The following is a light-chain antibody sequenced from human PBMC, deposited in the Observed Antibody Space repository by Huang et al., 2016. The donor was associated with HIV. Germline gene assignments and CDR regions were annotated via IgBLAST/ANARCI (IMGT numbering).Light chain of an antibody. J-gene: IGKJ1*01. CDR2: CAS. CDR1: QNILNSYTNKNY. Sequence: DIVMTQSPDSLAVSLGERATITCKSSQNILNSYTNKNYLAWYQKKSGHPPRLLIYCASTRESGVPERFSGSGSGTGFTLTSNSLQSEDMAFYYCHQYYETPGTFGQGTQVEIK. CDR3: HQYYETPGT. V-gene: IGKV4-1*01.